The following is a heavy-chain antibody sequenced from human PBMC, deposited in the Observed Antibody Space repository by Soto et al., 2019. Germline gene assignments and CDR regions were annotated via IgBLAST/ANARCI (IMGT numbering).Heavy chain of an antibody. CDR3: ARVPSIHRYCGGDCYFDY. Sequence: GGSLRLSCAASGFTFSSNGMHWVRQAPGKGLEWVAVISYDGSNKYYADSVKGRFTISRDNSKNTLYLQMNSLRAEDTAVYYCARVPSIHRYCGGDCYFDYWGQGTLVTVSS. V-gene: IGHV3-30*03. CDR1: GFTFSSNG. D-gene: IGHD2-21*02. J-gene: IGHJ4*02. CDR2: ISYDGSNK.